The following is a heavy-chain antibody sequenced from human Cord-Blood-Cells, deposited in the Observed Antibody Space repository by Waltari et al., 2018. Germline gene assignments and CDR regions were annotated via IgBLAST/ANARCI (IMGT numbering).Heavy chain of an antibody. D-gene: IGHD3-3*01. CDR1: GFTVSSNY. Sequence: EVQLVESGGGLIQPGGSLRLSCAASGFTVSSNYMSWVRQAPGKGVEWVSVIYSGGSIYYADSVKGRFTISRDNSKNTLYLQMNNLRAEDTAVYYCARSFRFLEWLGWFDPWGQGTLVTVSS. J-gene: IGHJ5*02. CDR2: IYSGGSI. V-gene: IGHV3-53*01. CDR3: ARSFRFLEWLGWFDP.